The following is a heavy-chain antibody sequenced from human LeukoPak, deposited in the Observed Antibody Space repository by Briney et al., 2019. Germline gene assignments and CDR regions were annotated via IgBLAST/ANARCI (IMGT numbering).Heavy chain of an antibody. J-gene: IGHJ4*02. D-gene: IGHD3-9*01. CDR2: IYYSGST. CDR3: ARTVPLTF. V-gene: IGHV4-59*01. CDR1: GGSIRRYY. Sequence: SGTLSLTCTVSGGSIRRYYWRWIRQPPAKGLEWVGYIYYSGSTNYNPSLQSRVTISVDTSKNQFSLKLSSVTAAETAEYYCARTVPLTFWGQGTLVTVSS.